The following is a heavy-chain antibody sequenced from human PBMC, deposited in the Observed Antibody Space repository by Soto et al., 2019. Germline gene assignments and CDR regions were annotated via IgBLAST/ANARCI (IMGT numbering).Heavy chain of an antibody. CDR1: GGSIGSTTYY. CDR3: ARGGGTGNWFDP. J-gene: IGHJ5*02. D-gene: IGHD1-1*01. Sequence: PSETLSLTCTVSGGSIGSTTYYWGWMRQPPGKGLEWIASFFVGGSTNYNPSLKSRVTISVDTSKNQFSLNLSSVTAADTAVYYCARGGGTGNWFDPWGQGTLVTVSS. CDR2: FFVGGST. V-gene: IGHV4-39*07.